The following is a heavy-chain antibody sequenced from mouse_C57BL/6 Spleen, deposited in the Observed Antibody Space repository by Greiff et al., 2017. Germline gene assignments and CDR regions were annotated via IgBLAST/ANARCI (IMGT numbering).Heavy chain of an antibody. Sequence: QVQLQQPGAELVRPGSSVKLSCKASGYTFTSYWMHWVKQRPIQGLEWIGNIDPSDSETHYNQKFKDKATLDVDKSSSTAYMQLSSLTSEDSAVYYCARGGRYDYDAFFFDYWGQGTTLTVSS. CDR1: GYTFTSYW. CDR3: ARGGRYDYDAFFFDY. J-gene: IGHJ2*01. D-gene: IGHD2-4*01. V-gene: IGHV1-52*01. CDR2: IDPSDSET.